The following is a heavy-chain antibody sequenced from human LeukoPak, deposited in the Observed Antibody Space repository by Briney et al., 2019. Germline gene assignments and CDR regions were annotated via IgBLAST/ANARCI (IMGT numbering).Heavy chain of an antibody. CDR3: ARDRSGYSSSWPTFDP. Sequence: PSETLSLTCTVSGGSIGSYYWSWIRQPPGKGLEWIGYIYYSGSTNYNPSLKSRVTISVDTSKNQFSLKLSSVTAADTAVYYCARDRSGYSSSWPTFDPWGQGTLVTVSS. CDR2: IYYSGST. D-gene: IGHD6-13*01. CDR1: GGSIGSYY. V-gene: IGHV4-59*01. J-gene: IGHJ5*02.